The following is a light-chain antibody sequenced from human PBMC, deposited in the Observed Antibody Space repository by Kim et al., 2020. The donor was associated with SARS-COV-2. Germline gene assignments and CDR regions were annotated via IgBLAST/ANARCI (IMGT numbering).Light chain of an antibody. CDR1: NIGTKT. CDR2: YDK. V-gene: IGLV3-21*04. Sequence: SYELTQPSSVSVAPGRTARITCEGNNIGTKTMHWYQQKPGQAPVLVIYYDKDRPSGIPERFSGSNSGNTATLTISRVEVGDEADYYCQVSDSASDHVVFGGGTQLTVL. CDR3: QVSDSASDHVV. J-gene: IGLJ7*01.